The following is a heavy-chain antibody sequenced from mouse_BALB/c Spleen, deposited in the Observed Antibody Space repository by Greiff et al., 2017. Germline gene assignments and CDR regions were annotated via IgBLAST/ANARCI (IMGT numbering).Heavy chain of an antibody. V-gene: IGHV5-17*02. Sequence: EVQVVESGGGLVQPGGSRKLSCAASGFTFSSFGMHWVRQAPEKGLEWVAYISSGSSTIYYADTVKGRFTISRDNPKNTLFLQMTSLRSEDTAMYYCARGNLVYAMDYWGQGTSVTVSS. J-gene: IGHJ4*01. CDR3: ARGNLVYAMDY. CDR1: GFTFSSFG. CDR2: ISSGSSTI. D-gene: IGHD2-10*02.